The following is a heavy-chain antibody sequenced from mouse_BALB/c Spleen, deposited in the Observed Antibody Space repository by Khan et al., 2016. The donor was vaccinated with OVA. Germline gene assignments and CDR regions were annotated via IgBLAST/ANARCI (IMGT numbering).Heavy chain of an antibody. J-gene: IGHJ3*01. CDR1: GYTFTSYY. CDR2: INPSNGGS. V-gene: IGHV1S81*02. Sequence: QVQLQQSGAELVKPGASVKISCKASGYTFTSYYIYWVKQRPGQGLEWIGGINPSNGGSHFNEKFKNKATLTVDKSSSTAYMQLSSLTSEDSAVYYCARSGYGNPFAYWGQGTLVTVSA. CDR3: ARSGYGNPFAY. D-gene: IGHD2-1*01.